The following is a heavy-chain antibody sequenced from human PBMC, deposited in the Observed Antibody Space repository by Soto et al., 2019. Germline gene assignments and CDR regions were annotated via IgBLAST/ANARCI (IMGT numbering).Heavy chain of an antibody. CDR2: IYTGGNT. V-gene: IGHV4-4*07. J-gene: IGHJ4*02. CDR1: GRSMISYY. CDR3: AREGDDRHFFFDS. Sequence: QLQESGPGLVKPSETLSLTCNVSGRSMISYYWSWIRQPAGKGLEWIGRIYTGGNTNYNPSLKSRVIMSVDTSKSQFSLSLTSVTAADTAVYYCAREGDDRHFFFDSWGQGTLVTVSS. D-gene: IGHD3-3*02.